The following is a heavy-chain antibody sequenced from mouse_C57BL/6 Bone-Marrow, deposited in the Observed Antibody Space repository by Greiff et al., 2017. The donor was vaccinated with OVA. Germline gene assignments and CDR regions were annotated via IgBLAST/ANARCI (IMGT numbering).Heavy chain of an antibody. CDR2: IDPEDGDT. CDR1: GFNIKDYY. J-gene: IGHJ3*01. CDR3: TTPYGRRKRDWFAY. V-gene: IGHV14-1*01. Sequence: EVQLQQSGAELVRPGASVKLSCTASGFNIKDYYMHWVKQRPEQGLEWIGRIDPEDGDTEYAPKFQGKATMTEDTSSNTAYLQLSSLTSEDTAVYYCTTPYGRRKRDWFAYWGQGTLVTVSA. D-gene: IGHD1-1*02.